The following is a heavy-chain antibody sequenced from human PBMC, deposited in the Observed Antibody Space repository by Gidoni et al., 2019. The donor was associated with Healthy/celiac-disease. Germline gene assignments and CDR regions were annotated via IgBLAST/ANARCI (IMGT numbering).Heavy chain of an antibody. V-gene: IGHV4-59*08. Sequence: QVQLQESGPGLVKPSETLSLTCTVSGGSISSYYWSWIRQPPGKGLEWIGYIYYSGSTNYNPSLKSRVTISVDTSKNQFSQKLSPVTAADTAVYYCARQHSSGWSEFDYWGQGTLVTVSS. D-gene: IGHD6-19*01. J-gene: IGHJ4*02. CDR1: GGSISSYY. CDR2: IYYSGST. CDR3: ARQHSSGWSEFDY.